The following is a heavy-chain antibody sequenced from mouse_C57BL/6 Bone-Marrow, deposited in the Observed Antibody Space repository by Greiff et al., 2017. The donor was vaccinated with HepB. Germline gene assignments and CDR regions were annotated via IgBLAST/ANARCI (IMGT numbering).Heavy chain of an antibody. D-gene: IGHD2-4*01. CDR1: GFTFSSYG. CDR2: ISSGGSYT. CDR3: ARQDYEYDAGFAY. Sequence: EVMLVESGGDLVKPGGSLKLSCAASGFTFSSYGMSWVRQTPDKRLEWVATISSGGSYTYYPDSVKGRFTISRDNAKNTLYLQMSSLKSEDTAMYYCARQDYEYDAGFAYWGQGTLVTVSA. J-gene: IGHJ3*01. V-gene: IGHV5-6*01.